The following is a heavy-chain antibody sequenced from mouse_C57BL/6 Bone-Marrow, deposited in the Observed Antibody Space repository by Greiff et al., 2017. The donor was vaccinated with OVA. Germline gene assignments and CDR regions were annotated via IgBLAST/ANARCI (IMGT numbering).Heavy chain of an antibody. CDR3: ARDDWDWYFDV. D-gene: IGHD4-1*01. Sequence: DVKLVESGGGLVKPGGSLKLSCAASGFTFSSYAMSWVRQTPEKRLEWVATISDGGSYTYSPDNVQGRFTISRDNAKNNLYLQMSHLKSEDTAMYYCARDDWDWYFDVWGTGTTVTVSS. J-gene: IGHJ1*03. CDR2: ISDGGSYT. V-gene: IGHV5-4*01. CDR1: GFTFSSYA.